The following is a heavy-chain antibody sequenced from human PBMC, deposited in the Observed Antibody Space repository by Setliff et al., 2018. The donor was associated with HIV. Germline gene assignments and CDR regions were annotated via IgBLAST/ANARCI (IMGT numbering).Heavy chain of an antibody. D-gene: IGHD3-22*01. CDR1: HDSISRDYY. V-gene: IGHV4-38-2*02. CDR3: ARDPHYFDTSGYYSWFYFDY. J-gene: IGHJ4*02. CDR2: ISSSGST. Sequence: SETLSLTCTVSHDSISRDYYWGWIRQSPGRGLEWIGSISSSGSTTYHPSLRSRVTVSAATSKNQFSLKLTSVTAADTAVYFCARDPHYFDTSGYYSWFYFDYWGQGTLVTVSS.